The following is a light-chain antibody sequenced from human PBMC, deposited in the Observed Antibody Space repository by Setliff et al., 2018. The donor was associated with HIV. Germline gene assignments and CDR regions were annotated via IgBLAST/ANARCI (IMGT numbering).Light chain of an antibody. CDR2: EVS. J-gene: IGLJ1*01. CDR1: SSDVGGYNY. Sequence: QSVLTQPASVSGSPGQSITISCTGTSSDVGGYNYVSWFQQHPGKAPKLLIYEVSNRPSGVSYRFSGSKSDNTASLTVSGLQAEDEADYYCSSYAGNNNYVFGTGTKGTVL. V-gene: IGLV2-14*01. CDR3: SSYAGNNNYV.